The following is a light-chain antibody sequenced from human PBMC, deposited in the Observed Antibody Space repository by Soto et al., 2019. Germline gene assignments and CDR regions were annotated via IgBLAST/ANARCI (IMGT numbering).Light chain of an antibody. J-gene: IGKJ1*01. V-gene: IGKV1-5*03. CDR3: QHYNSYSEA. CDR1: QTISSW. Sequence: DIQMTQSPSTLPGYLGDRVTITCRASQTISSWLAWYQQKPGKAPKLLIYKASTLKSGVPSRFSGSGSGTEFTLTISSLQPDDFATYYCQHYNSYSEAFGQGTKV. CDR2: KAS.